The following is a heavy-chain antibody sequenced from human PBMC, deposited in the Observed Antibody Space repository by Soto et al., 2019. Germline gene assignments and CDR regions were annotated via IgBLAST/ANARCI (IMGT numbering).Heavy chain of an antibody. J-gene: IGHJ6*02. CDR2: IYYSGST. D-gene: IGHD3-10*01. V-gene: IGHV4-39*01. CDR3: ARRGMVRDSYYYYGMDV. Sequence: NLSETLSLTCTVSGGSISSSSYYWGWIRQPPGKGLEWIGSIYYSGSTYYNPSLKSRVTISVDTSENQFSLKLSSVTAADTAVYYCARRGMVRDSYYYYGMDVWGQGTTVTVSS. CDR1: GGSISSSSYY.